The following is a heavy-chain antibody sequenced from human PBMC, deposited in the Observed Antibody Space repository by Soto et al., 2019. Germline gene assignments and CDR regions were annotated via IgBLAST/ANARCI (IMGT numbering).Heavy chain of an antibody. Sequence: SETLSLTCAVYGGSFSGYYWTWIRQPPGTGLEWIGEINHSGSTNYNPSLKSRVTISVDTSKNQFSLKLTSVTAADTAVYYCARAWEDAPWIDPRGQGTLVTVSS. CDR2: INHSGST. CDR1: GGSFSGYY. D-gene: IGHD1-26*01. J-gene: IGHJ5*02. V-gene: IGHV4-34*01. CDR3: ARAWEDAPWIDP.